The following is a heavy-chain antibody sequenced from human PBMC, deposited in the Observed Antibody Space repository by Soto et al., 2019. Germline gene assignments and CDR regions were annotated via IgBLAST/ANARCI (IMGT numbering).Heavy chain of an antibody. CDR1: GFTFSSYG. J-gene: IGHJ6*02. CDR2: ISYDGSNK. CDR3: AKDGKVAGNFYYYGMDV. Sequence: QVQLVESGGGVVQPGRSLRLSCAASGFTFSSYGMHWVRQAPGKGLEWVAVISYDGSNKYYADSVKGRFTISRDNSKNTLYLQMNSLRAEDTAVYYCAKDGKVAGNFYYYGMDVWGLGTTVTVSS. D-gene: IGHD6-19*01. V-gene: IGHV3-30*18.